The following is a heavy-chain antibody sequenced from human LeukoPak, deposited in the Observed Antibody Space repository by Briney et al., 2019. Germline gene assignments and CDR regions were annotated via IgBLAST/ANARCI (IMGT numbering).Heavy chain of an antibody. Sequence: ASVKVSCKASGYTFTGYYMYWVRQAPGQGLEWMGWINPNSGGTNYAQKFQGRVTMTRDTTISTAYMELSRLRSDDTAVYYCARSIVGATKSWFDPWGQGTLVTVSS. J-gene: IGHJ5*02. CDR2: INPNSGGT. CDR3: ARSIVGATKSWFDP. CDR1: GYTFTGYY. D-gene: IGHD1-26*01. V-gene: IGHV1-2*02.